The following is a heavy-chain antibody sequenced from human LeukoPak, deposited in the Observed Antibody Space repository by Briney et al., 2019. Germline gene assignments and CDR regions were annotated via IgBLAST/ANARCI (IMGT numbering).Heavy chain of an antibody. CDR3: ARAVFRGSFYFDY. V-gene: IGHV3-23*01. CDR2: IIGSGGDT. CDR1: GFIFRNYA. Sequence: GGSLRLSCAASGFIFRNYAMSWVRQAPGKGLERVSGIIGSGGDTDSAASVKRRYTISRENSKNTLNLQMSSLRAEDTTVYYCARAVFRGSFYFDYWGQGSLVTVSS. D-gene: IGHD6-19*01. J-gene: IGHJ4*02.